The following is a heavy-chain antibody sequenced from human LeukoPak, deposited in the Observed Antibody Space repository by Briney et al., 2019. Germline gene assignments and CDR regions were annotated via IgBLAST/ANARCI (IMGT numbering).Heavy chain of an antibody. V-gene: IGHV5-51*01. Sequence: GESLKISCKGSGYSFTSYWIGWVRQMPGKGLEWMGIIYPGDSDTRYSPSFQGQVTVSADKSISTAYLQWSSLKASDTAMYYCARQVKYDFWSGPPYMDVWGKGTTVTVSS. D-gene: IGHD3-3*01. CDR2: IYPGDSDT. J-gene: IGHJ6*03. CDR1: GYSFTSYW. CDR3: ARQVKYDFWSGPPYMDV.